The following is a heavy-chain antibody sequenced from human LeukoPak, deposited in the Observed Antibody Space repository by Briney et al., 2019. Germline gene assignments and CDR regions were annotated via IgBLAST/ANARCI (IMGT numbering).Heavy chain of an antibody. Sequence: PGGSLRLSCAASGVTFSSYSMNWVRQAPGKGLEWVSYISSSSGTTYYADSVKGRFTISRDNSKNTLYLQMNSLGAEDTAVYYCVRTWGSGYSAPPGDWGQGSLVTVSS. V-gene: IGHV3-48*01. CDR3: VRTWGSGYSAPPGD. J-gene: IGHJ4*02. CDR2: ISSSSGTT. D-gene: IGHD6-13*01. CDR1: GVTFSSYS.